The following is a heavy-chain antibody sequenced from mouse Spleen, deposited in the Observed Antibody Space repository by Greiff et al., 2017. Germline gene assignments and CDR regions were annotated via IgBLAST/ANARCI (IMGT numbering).Heavy chain of an antibody. V-gene: IGHV1-26*01. J-gene: IGHJ3*01. Sequence: VQLQQSGPELVKPGASVKISCKASGYTFTDYYMNWVKQSHGKSLEWIGDINPNNGGTSYNQKFKGKATLTVDKSSSTAYMELRSLTSEDSAVYYCAREELGSFAYWGQGTLVTVSA. CDR3: AREELGSFAY. D-gene: IGHD4-1*01. CDR1: GYTFTDYY. CDR2: INPNNGGT.